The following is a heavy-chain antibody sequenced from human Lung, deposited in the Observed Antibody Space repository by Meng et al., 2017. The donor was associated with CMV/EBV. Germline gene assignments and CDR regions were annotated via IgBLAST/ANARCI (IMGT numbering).Heavy chain of an antibody. CDR3: ARGGSNGGYLPH. CDR1: GFTFRTYW. V-gene: IGHV3-7*01. CDR2: IKPDGSEK. Sequence: GEXXTISCAASGFTFRTYWMSWVRQAPGKGLEWVANIKPDGSEKSYVDYVKGRFTISRDNAENSLYLQMDSLRAEDTAVYYCARGGSNGGYLPHGGQGTLVT. D-gene: IGHD4-17*01. J-gene: IGHJ1*01.